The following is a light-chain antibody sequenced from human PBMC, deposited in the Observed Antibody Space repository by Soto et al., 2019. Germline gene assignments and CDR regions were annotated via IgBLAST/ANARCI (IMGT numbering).Light chain of an antibody. V-gene: IGKV1-39*01. CDR1: QTISNY. Sequence: DIQMTQSPSSLSASVGDRVTITCRASQTISNYLNWYQQKPGKAPVLLIFAASSLQSGVPSRFSGSRSGRNFTLDISSLQPADSAIYYCQQTYSVPPTFGRGTKGEI. J-gene: IGKJ1*01. CDR2: AAS. CDR3: QQTYSVPPT.